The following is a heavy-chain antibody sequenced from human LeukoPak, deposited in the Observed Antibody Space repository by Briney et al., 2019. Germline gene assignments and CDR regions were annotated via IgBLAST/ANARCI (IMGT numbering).Heavy chain of an antibody. V-gene: IGHV3-33*01. J-gene: IGHJ4*02. CDR2: IWYDGSNK. CDR1: GFTFSSYG. D-gene: IGHD2-2*01. CDR3: ARDGTSKTPSFDY. Sequence: GGSLRLSCAASGFTFSSYGMHWVRQAPGKGLEWVAVIWYDGSNKYYADSVKGRFTISRDNSKNTLYLQMNSLRAEDTAVYYCARDGTSKTPSFDYWGQGTLVTVSS.